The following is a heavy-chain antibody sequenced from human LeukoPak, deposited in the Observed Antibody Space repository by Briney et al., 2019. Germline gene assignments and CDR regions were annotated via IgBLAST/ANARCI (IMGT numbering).Heavy chain of an antibody. CDR1: GFTFSSYA. J-gene: IGHJ6*02. CDR3: AKNLYCGGGSCYPSALGMDV. D-gene: IGHD2-15*01. CDR2: IRGSGGST. Sequence: PGGSLRLSCAASGFTFSSYAMSWVRQAPGKGLEWVSAIRGSGGSTDYADPVKGRFTISRDNFKNTLYLQMNSLRAEDTAVYYCAKNLYCGGGSCYPSALGMDVWGQGTTVTVSS. V-gene: IGHV3-23*01.